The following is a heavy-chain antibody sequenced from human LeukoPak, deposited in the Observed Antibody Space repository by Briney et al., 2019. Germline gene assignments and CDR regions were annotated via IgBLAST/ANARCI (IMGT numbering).Heavy chain of an antibody. CDR1: GGSISSSSYY. V-gene: IGHV4-39*01. CDR3: ARRFLEWLSFDC. Sequence: SEALSLTCTVSGGSISSSSYYWGWIRQPPGKGLEWIGSIYYSGSTYYNPSLKSRVTISVDTSKNQFSLKLSSVTAADTAVYYCARRFLEWLSFDCWGQGTLVTVSS. CDR2: IYYSGST. J-gene: IGHJ4*02. D-gene: IGHD3-3*01.